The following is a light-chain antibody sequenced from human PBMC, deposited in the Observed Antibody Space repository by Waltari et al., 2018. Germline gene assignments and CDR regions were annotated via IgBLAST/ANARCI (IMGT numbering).Light chain of an antibody. V-gene: IGKV3-15*01. Sequence: EIVMTQSPATLSVFPAERATLSCRASQSIRSNLAWYQHKPGQAPRLLVYGASTRATGIPARFSGSGSETEFTLTISSLQSEDFAVYFCQQYDNWLGTFGQGTKVEIK. CDR1: QSIRSN. CDR3: QQYDNWLGT. J-gene: IGKJ1*01. CDR2: GAS.